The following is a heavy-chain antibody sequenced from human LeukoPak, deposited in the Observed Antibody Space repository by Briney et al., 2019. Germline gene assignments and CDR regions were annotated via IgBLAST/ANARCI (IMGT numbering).Heavy chain of an antibody. CDR1: GFTFSSYE. D-gene: IGHD2-15*01. CDR2: ISSSGSTI. Sequence: GGSLRLSCAASGFTFSSYEMNWVRQAPGKGLEWVSYISSSGSTIYYADSVKGRFTISRDNSKNTLYLQMDSLRAEDTAVYYCAKDSFCSGDMCFLLGYWGQGTLVIVSS. CDR3: AKDSFCSGDMCFLLGY. J-gene: IGHJ4*02. V-gene: IGHV3-48*03.